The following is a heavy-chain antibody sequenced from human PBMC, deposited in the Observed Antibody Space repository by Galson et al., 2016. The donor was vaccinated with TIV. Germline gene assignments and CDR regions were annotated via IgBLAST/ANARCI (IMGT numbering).Heavy chain of an antibody. Sequence: SLRLSCAASGFTFSDYYMSWVRQAPGKGLEWVSYITHTGRLIYYTHSVKGRFTISRNNAKNSLYLQMNSRRAEDTAVYYCARDCSGPNCYTDPIYFDYWGRGTLVTVSS. CDR1: GFTFSDYY. V-gene: IGHV3-11*01. J-gene: IGHJ4*02. D-gene: IGHD2-2*02. CDR2: ITHTGRLI. CDR3: ARDCSGPNCYTDPIYFDY.